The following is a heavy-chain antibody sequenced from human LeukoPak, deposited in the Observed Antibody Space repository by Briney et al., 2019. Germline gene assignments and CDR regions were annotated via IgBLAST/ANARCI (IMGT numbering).Heavy chain of an antibody. J-gene: IGHJ4*02. D-gene: IGHD1-20*01. Sequence: SETLSLTCAVSGGSISSDYWSWIRQPAGKGLEWIGRIYTSGSTDYNPSLKSRVTMSVDTSKNQFSLELTSVTAADTAIYYCARGPRVSGTANFDYWGQGTLVTVSS. CDR2: IYTSGST. CDR3: ARGPRVSGTANFDY. V-gene: IGHV4-4*07. CDR1: GGSISSDY.